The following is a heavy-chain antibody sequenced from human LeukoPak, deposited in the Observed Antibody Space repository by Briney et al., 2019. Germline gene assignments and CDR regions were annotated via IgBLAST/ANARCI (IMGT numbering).Heavy chain of an antibody. CDR3: VSGDSSGYYYFDY. CDR1: GFSFSSYG. D-gene: IGHD3-22*01. CDR2: ISYDGSNK. V-gene: IGHV3-30*03. Sequence: GRSLRLSCAASGFSFSSYGMHWVRQAPGKGLEWVAVISYDGSNKYYADSVKGRFTISRDNSKNTLYLQMNSLRAEDTAVYYCVSGDSSGYYYFDYWGQGTLVTVSS. J-gene: IGHJ4*02.